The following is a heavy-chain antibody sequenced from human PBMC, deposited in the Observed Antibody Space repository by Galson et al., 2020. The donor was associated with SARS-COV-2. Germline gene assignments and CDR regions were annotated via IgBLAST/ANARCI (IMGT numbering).Heavy chain of an antibody. CDR3: AHTGGWLFDS. D-gene: IGHD6-19*01. CDR2: IYWDDNN. J-gene: IGHJ4*02. V-gene: IGHV2-5*02. CDR1: GFSLRNTGVG. Sequence: VSGPTLVKPTQTLTLTCSFSGFSLRNTGVGVGWIRQSPGKALEWLAVIYWDDNNRYSPSLRTRLTVTKDTSKNQVVFTMTNMDPADTATYYCAHTGGWLFDSWGQGFLVTVSS.